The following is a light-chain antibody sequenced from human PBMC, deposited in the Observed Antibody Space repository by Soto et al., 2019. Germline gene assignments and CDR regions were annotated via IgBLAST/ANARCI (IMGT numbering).Light chain of an antibody. J-gene: IGKJ1*01. Sequence: EIVLTQSPGTLSLSPGERATVFCRASQGVESSDLAWFQQKPVQAPRLLIYGASRRATGVQDRFSGGGYGTDFSLTITRLAPEDFAVYYCPQYETSSWTFGQGTKVEI. CDR2: GAS. CDR1: QGVESSD. CDR3: PQYETSSWT. V-gene: IGKV3-20*01.